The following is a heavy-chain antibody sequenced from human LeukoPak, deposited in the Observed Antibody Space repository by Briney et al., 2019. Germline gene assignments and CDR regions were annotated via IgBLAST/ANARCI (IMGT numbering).Heavy chain of an antibody. V-gene: IGHV3-7*01. Sequence: GGYLRLSCAASGFTFSSYWMSWVRQAPGKGLEWVANIKQDGSEKYYVDSVKGRFTISRDNAKNSLYLQMNSLRAEDTAVYYCARDSQLGIAVAGIFDYWGQGTLVTVSS. CDR2: IKQDGSEK. CDR3: ARDSQLGIAVAGIFDY. CDR1: GFTFSSYW. D-gene: IGHD6-19*01. J-gene: IGHJ4*02.